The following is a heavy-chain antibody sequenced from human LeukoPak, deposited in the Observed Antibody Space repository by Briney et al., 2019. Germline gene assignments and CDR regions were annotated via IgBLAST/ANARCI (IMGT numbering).Heavy chain of an antibody. Sequence: VASVKVSCKASGYTFTSFGINWVRQAPGQGLEWMGWINVSNNKTKSAQRFQGRVTMTIDTSTSTAYMELRSLRSDDTAVYYCARGLQGYSYYDFWSSSHPDFDYWGQGTLVTVSS. CDR1: GYTFTSFG. CDR3: ARGLQGYSYYDFWSSSHPDFDY. D-gene: IGHD3-3*01. V-gene: IGHV1-18*01. J-gene: IGHJ4*02. CDR2: INVSNNKT.